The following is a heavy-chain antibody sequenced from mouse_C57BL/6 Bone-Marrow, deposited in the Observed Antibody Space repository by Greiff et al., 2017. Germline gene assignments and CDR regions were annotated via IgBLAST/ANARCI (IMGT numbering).Heavy chain of an antibody. CDR2: WNNDNY. D-gene: IGHD1-1*01. CDR3: WRYYYGSSFYYAMDY. CDR1: ISLSTSGMGL. Sequence: QQSQTLSLACTFSGISLSTSGMGLSWLRKPSGKALEWLASIWNNDNYYNPSLKSRLTISKETSNYQVFLKLNSVDTADSATYYGAWRYYYGSSFYYAMDYWGQGTSVTVSS. V-gene: IGHV8-2*01. J-gene: IGHJ4*01.